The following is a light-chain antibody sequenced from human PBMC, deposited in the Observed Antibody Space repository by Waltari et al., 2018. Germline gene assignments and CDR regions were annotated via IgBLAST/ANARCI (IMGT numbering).Light chain of an antibody. J-gene: IGLJ2*01. CDR2: GKN. V-gene: IGLV3-19*01. Sequence: SSELSQDPAVSVALGQSVRITCKGDSLRQYYASWCRQKLVQSPVLLIYGKNNRPSGLRDRFSASSSGNTASWTISGARAEDEGDYYCNTREISGDVVFGGGTKLTVL. CDR3: NTREISGDVV. CDR1: SLRQYY.